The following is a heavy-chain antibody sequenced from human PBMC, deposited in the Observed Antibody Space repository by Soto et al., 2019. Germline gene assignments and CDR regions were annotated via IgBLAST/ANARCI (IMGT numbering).Heavy chain of an antibody. V-gene: IGHV4-59*01. CDR2: IYYSGST. J-gene: IGHJ6*03. Sequence: SSETLSLTCTVSGDSISSYYWSWIRQPPGKGLEWIGYIYYSGSTNYNPSLKSRVTISVDTSKNQFSLKLSSVTAADTAVYYCARGVRFLEWLLEDVYYYYMDVWGKGTTVTVSS. CDR1: GDSISSYY. CDR3: ARGVRFLEWLLEDVYYYYMDV. D-gene: IGHD3-3*01.